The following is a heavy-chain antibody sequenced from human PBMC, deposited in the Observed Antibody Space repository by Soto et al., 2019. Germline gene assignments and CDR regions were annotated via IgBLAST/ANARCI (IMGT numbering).Heavy chain of an antibody. CDR2: IDPVDSYA. D-gene: IGHD6-13*01. Sequence: GESLKISCKGSGFSFTNYWISGVRQMPGKGLEWMGNIDPVDSYANYSPSFQGHVTFSVDTSISTAYLQWSSLKASETAMYFCARIESIARNWFDPWGQGTLVTVSS. CDR1: GFSFTNYW. CDR3: ARIESIARNWFDP. J-gene: IGHJ5*02. V-gene: IGHV5-10-1*01.